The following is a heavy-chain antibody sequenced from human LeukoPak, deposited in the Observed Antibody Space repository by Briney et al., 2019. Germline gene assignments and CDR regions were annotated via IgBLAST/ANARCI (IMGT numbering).Heavy chain of an antibody. D-gene: IGHD3-10*01. J-gene: IGHJ4*02. V-gene: IGHV4-61*05. CDR3: ARVYYYGSGSYGLDY. CDR1: GGSISSSSYY. Sequence: NPSETLSLTCTVSGGSISSSSYYWGWIRQPPGKGLEWIGYIYSSGSTNYNPSLKSRVTISVDTSKNQFSLKLTSVTAADTAVYYCARVYYYGSGSYGLDYWGQGTLVTVSS. CDR2: IYSSGST.